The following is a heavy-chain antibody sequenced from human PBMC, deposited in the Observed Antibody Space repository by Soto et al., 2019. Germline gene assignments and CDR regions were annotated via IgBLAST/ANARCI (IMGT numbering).Heavy chain of an antibody. CDR1: GDSVSSNSAA. D-gene: IGHD2-15*01. J-gene: IGHJ4*02. Sequence: PSQTLSLTCAISGDSVSSNSAAWNWIRQSPSRGLEWLGRTYYRSKWYNDYAVSVKSRITINPDTSKNQFSLQLNSVTPEDTAVYFCAREGCSGGSCYYTQFSFWGQGTLVTVSS. CDR2: TYYRSKWYN. V-gene: IGHV6-1*01. CDR3: AREGCSGGSCYYTQFSF.